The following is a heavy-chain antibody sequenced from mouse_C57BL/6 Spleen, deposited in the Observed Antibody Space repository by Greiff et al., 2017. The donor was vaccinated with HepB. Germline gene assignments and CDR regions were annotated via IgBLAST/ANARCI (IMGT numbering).Heavy chain of an antibody. Sequence: LVEPGASVKISCKASGYSFTDYNMNWVKQSNGKSLEWIGVINPNYGTTSYNQKFKGKATLTVDQSSSTAYMQLNSLTSEDSAVYYCARADYYYGSSYENAMDYWGQGTSVTVSS. CDR3: ARADYYYGSSYENAMDY. V-gene: IGHV1-39*01. D-gene: IGHD1-1*01. CDR2: INPNYGTT. J-gene: IGHJ4*01. CDR1: GYSFTDYN.